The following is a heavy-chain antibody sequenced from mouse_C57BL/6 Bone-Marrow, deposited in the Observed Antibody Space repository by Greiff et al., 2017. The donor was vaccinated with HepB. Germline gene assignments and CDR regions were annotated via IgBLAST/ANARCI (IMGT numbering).Heavy chain of an antibody. CDR2: ISSGSSTI. J-gene: IGHJ4*01. CDR3: ARDYYGSSRYYAMDY. Sequence: EVQWVESGGGLVKPGGSLKLSCAASGFTFSDYGMHWVRQAPEKGLEWVAYISSGSSTIYYADTVKGRFTISRDNAKNTLFLQMTSLRSEDTAMYYCARDYYGSSRYYAMDYWGQGTSVTVSS. CDR1: GFTFSDYG. V-gene: IGHV5-17*01. D-gene: IGHD1-1*01.